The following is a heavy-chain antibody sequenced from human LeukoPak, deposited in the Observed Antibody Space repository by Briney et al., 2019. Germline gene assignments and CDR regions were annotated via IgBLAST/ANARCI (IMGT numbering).Heavy chain of an antibody. CDR3: TRGRLTMT. Sequence: GGSLRLSCAASGFTFSSYGMHWVRQAPGKGLEWVAVISYDGSNKYYADSVKGRFTISRDNSKNTLYLQMNSLRAEDTAAYYCTRGRLTMTWGQGTLVTVSS. D-gene: IGHD3-22*01. CDR1: GFTFSSYG. CDR2: ISYDGSNK. J-gene: IGHJ5*02. V-gene: IGHV3-30*03.